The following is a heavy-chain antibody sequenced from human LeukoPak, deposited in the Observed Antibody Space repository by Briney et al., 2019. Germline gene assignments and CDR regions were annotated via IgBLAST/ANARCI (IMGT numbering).Heavy chain of an antibody. Sequence: GPVKVSCKASGYTFTGYYMHWVRQAPGQGLEWMGWINPNIGGTNYAQKFQGRVTMTRDTSISTAYMELSRLRSDDTAVYYCARAVAPDEYYFDYWGQGTLVTVSS. CDR3: ARAVAPDEYYFDY. CDR1: GYTFTGYY. J-gene: IGHJ4*02. D-gene: IGHD6-19*01. CDR2: INPNIGGT. V-gene: IGHV1-2*02.